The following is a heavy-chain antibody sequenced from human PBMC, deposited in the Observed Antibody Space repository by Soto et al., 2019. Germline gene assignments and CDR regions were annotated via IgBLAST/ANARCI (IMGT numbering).Heavy chain of an antibody. CDR3: AGNWGVDNWFDP. CDR1: GYTFTSYA. Sequence: QVQLVQSGAEVKKPGASVKVSCKASGYTFTSYAMHWVRQAPGQRLEWMGWINAGNGNTKYSQKFQGRVTITRDTSASTVYMELSSLRSEDTAVYYCAGNWGVDNWFDPWGQGTLVTVSS. V-gene: IGHV1-3*01. CDR2: INAGNGNT. D-gene: IGHD7-27*01. J-gene: IGHJ5*02.